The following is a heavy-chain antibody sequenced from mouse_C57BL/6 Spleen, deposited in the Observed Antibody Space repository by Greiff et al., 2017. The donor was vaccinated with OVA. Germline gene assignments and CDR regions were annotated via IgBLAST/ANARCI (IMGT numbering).Heavy chain of an antibody. D-gene: IGHD1-1*01. Sequence: VKLVESGAELVRPGASVKMSCKASGYTFTTSPIEWMKQNHGKSLEWIGNFHPYNDDTKYNEKFKGKATLTVEKSSSTVYLELSRLTSDDSVVYYCARGYYYVSSSPFDYWGQGTTLTVSS. CDR3: ARGYYYVSSSPFDY. J-gene: IGHJ2*01. CDR1: GYTFTTSP. CDR2: FHPYNDDT. V-gene: IGHV1-47*01.